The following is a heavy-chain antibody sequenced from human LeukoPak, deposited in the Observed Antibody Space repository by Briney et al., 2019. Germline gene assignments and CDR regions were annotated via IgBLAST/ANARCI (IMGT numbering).Heavy chain of an antibody. J-gene: IGHJ5*02. V-gene: IGHV1-8*01. CDR1: GYTFTSYD. CDR2: MNPNSGNT. D-gene: IGHD2-2*01. CDR3: ARHCSSTSCSFFDP. Sequence: GASVKVSCKASGYTFTSYDINWVRQATGQGFEWMGWMNPNSGNTGYAQKFQGRATMTRNTSISTAYMELSSLRSEDTAVYYCARHCSSTSCSFFDPWGQGTLVTVSS.